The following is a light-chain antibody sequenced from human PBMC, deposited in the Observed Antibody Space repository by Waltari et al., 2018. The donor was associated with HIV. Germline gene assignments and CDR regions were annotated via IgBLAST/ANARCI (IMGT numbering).Light chain of an antibody. CDR1: QTINTW. V-gene: IGKV1-5*03. Sequence: DILMSQSPSNLSASIGDRVTITCRASQTINTWLAWYHQKPGGAPQLLIYKASTLENGVPSRFSGSGSVTEFTLTISRLQPEDVGFYYCQQYSSFWTFGHGTKVQVK. CDR2: KAS. J-gene: IGKJ1*01. CDR3: QQYSSFWT.